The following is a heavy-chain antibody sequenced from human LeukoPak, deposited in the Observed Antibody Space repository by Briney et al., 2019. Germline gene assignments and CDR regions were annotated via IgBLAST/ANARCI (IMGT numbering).Heavy chain of an antibody. CDR1: GGSISSYY. V-gene: IGHV4-59*01. CDR3: ARWGIAALAFDY. CDR2: IYYSGST. Sequence: SETLSLTCTVYGGSISSYYWSWIRQPPGKGLEWIGYIYYSGSTNYNPSLKSRVTISLDTSKNDFSLRLSSVTAAETAIYYCARWGIAALAFDYWGQGTLVTVSS. J-gene: IGHJ4*02. D-gene: IGHD6-13*01.